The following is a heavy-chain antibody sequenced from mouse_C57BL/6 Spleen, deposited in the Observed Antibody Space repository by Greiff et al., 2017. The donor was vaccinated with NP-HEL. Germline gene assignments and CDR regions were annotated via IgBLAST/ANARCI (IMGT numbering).Heavy chain of an antibody. CDR1: GFNIKDDY. Sequence: VQLQQSGAELVRPGASVKLSCTASGFNIKDDYMHWVKQRPEQGLEWIGWIDPENGDTEYASKFQGKATITADTSSNTAYLQLSSLTSEDTAVYYCTRDLLWLRRGDWFAYWGQGTLVTVSA. CDR3: TRDLLWLRRGDWFAY. J-gene: IGHJ3*01. V-gene: IGHV14-4*01. D-gene: IGHD2-2*01. CDR2: IDPENGDT.